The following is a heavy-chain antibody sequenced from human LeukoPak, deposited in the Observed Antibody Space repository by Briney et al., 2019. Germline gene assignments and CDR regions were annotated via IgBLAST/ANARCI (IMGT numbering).Heavy chain of an antibody. J-gene: IGHJ4*02. CDR2: IRSKADGGTA. CDR1: GFTFSNTW. V-gene: IGHV3-15*01. CDR3: TTGGRDF. Sequence: GRSLRLSCAASGFTFSNTWMSWVRQAPGKGLEWVGRIRSKADGGTAHYGTPVKGRFTISRDDSKDTLYLQMNSLKDEDTGVYYCTTGGRDFWGQGTLVTVSS.